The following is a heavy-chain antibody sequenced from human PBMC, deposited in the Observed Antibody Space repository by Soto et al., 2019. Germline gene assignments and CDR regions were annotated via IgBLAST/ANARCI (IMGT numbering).Heavy chain of an antibody. CDR2: IDWDDDK. Sequence: SGPTLVNPTQTPTLTCTFSGFSLSTSGMCVSWIRQPPGKALEWLARIDWDDDKYYSTSLKTRLTISKDTSKNQVVLTMTNMDPVDTATYYCARTPGGYYILTGYYYYYGVDVSGQGTTVTVSS. CDR3: ARTPGGYYILTGYYYYYGVDV. J-gene: IGHJ6*01. CDR1: GFSLSTSGMC. V-gene: IGHV2-70*11. D-gene: IGHD3-9*01.